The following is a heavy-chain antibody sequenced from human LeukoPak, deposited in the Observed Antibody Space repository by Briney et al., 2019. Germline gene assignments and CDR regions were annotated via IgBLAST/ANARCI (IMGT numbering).Heavy chain of an antibody. V-gene: IGHV1-18*01. CDR1: GYTFTSYG. CDR2: ISAYNGNT. D-gene: IGHD3-22*01. J-gene: IGHJ5*02. Sequence: ASVKVSCKASGYTFTSYGISWVRQAPGQGREWMGWISAYNGNTNYAQKLQGRVTMTTDTSTSTAYMELRSLRSDATAVYYCARRTDLYDSSGYFRWFDPWGQGTLVTVSS. CDR3: ARRTDLYDSSGYFRWFDP.